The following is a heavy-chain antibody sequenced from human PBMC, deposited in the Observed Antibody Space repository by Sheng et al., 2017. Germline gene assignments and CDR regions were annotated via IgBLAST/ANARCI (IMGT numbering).Heavy chain of an antibody. D-gene: IGHD3-10*01. CDR3: AAYGSGRKGFDL. CDR1: GYSISSGYY. Sequence: QVQLQESGPGLVKPSETLSLTCAVSGYSISSGYYWGWIRQPPGKGLEWIGSIYHSGSTYYNPSLKSRVTISVDTSKNQFSLKLSSVTAADTAVYYCAAYGSGRKGFDLWGRGTLVTVSS. CDR2: IYHSGST. V-gene: IGHV4-38-2*01. J-gene: IGHJ2*01.